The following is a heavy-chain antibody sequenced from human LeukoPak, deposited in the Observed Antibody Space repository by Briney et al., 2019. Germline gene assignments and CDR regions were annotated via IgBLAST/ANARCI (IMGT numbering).Heavy chain of an antibody. J-gene: IGHJ3*02. CDR2: INPNGGGS. V-gene: IGHV1-2*02. Sequence: ASVKVSCKASEYTFTDYYIHWVRQAPGPRLEWMGWINPNGGGSKYAQKFQRRVTMTRDTSISTAYIELSRLTSDDTALYDCARGGLRLGLDVFDIWGQGTAVTVSS. CDR1: EYTFTDYY. CDR3: ARGGLRLGLDVFDI. D-gene: IGHD3-16*01.